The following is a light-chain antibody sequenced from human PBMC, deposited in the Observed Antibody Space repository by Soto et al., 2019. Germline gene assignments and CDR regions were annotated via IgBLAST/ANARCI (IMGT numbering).Light chain of an antibody. CDR2: EVS. Sequence: QSALTQPASVSGSPGQSITISCTGTSSDVGGYNFVSWYQQHPGKAPKLMIYEVSNRPSGVSYRFSGSKSGNTASLTISGLQAEDEAEYYCSSYTNINTRACVFGTGTKLTVL. V-gene: IGLV2-14*01. J-gene: IGLJ1*01. CDR1: SSDVGGYNF. CDR3: SSYTNINTRACV.